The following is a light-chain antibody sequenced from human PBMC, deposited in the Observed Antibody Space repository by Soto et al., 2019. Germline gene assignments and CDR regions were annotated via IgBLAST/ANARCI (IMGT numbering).Light chain of an antibody. CDR1: ARIGSW. J-gene: IGKJ2*01. CDR2: GAS. CDR3: QQTYSFPYT. Sequence: DVQMTQTPSSVSASVGARVTITCRASARIGSWLAWYQQKPGKAPKLLIYGASILQGEVPSRVSCSGSATDFARTISSLQPEDFAAYYGQQTYSFPYTFGQGTKVESK. V-gene: IGKV1-12*01.